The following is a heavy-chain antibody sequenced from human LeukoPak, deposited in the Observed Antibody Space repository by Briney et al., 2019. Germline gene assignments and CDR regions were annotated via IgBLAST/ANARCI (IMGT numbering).Heavy chain of an antibody. D-gene: IGHD6-13*01. CDR1: GHTFTSYG. CDR3: ASGADRIAAAGTTFDY. V-gene: IGHV1-69*04. Sequence: ASVKVSCKASGHTFTSYGISWVRQAPGQGLEWMGRIIPILGIANYAQKFQGRVTITADKSTSTAYMELSSLRSEDTAVYYCASGADRIAAAGTTFDYWGQGTLVTVSS. CDR2: IIPILGIA. J-gene: IGHJ4*02.